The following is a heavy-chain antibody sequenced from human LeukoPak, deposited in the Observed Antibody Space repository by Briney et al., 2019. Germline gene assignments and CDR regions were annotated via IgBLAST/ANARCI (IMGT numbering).Heavy chain of an antibody. J-gene: IGHJ4*02. V-gene: IGHV1-69*04. CDR1: GGTFSSYA. Sequence: GASVKVSCKASGGTFSSYAISWVRQAPGQGLEWMGRIIPILGIANYAQKFQGRVTITADKSTSTAYMELSSLRSEDTAVYYCARLYCTNGVCPYYFDYWGQGTLVTVSS. CDR3: ARLYCTNGVCPYYFDY. CDR2: IIPILGIA. D-gene: IGHD2-8*01.